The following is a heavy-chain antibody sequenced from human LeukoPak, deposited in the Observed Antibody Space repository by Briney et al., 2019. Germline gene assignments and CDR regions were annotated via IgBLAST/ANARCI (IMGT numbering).Heavy chain of an antibody. D-gene: IGHD2-2*01. J-gene: IGHJ3*02. V-gene: IGHV1-2*02. CDR1: GYTFTGYY. CDR3: ARDIRYCSSTSCHGDAFDI. CDR2: INPNSGGT. Sequence: ASVKVSCKASGYTFTGYYMHWVRQAPGQGLEWMGWINPNSGGTNYAQKFQGRVTMTRDTSISTAYMELSRLRSDDTAVYYCARDIRYCSSTSCHGDAFDIWGQGTMVTASS.